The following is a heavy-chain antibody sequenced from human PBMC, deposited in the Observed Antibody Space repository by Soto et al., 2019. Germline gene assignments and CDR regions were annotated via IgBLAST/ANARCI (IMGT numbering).Heavy chain of an antibody. D-gene: IGHD4-17*01. CDR1: GFTFDDYA. CDR3: AKDIALYGDYEGYLQH. V-gene: IGHV3-9*01. Sequence: EVQLVESGGGLVQPGRSLRLSCAASGFTFDDYAMHWVRQAPGKGLEWVSGISWNSGSIGYADSVKGRFTISRDNAKNSLYLQMNSMRAEEAALYYCAKDIALYGDYEGYLQHWGQGTLVTVSS. CDR2: ISWNSGSI. J-gene: IGHJ1*01.